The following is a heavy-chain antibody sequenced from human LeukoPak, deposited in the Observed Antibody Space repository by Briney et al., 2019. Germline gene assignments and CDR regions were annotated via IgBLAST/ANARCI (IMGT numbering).Heavy chain of an antibody. Sequence: ASVMVSCKASGYTFTNYGISWVRQAPGQGLEWMGWISAYNGNTNYAQKFQGRVTMTTDTSTSTAYMELRSLRSDDTAVYYCARSNYQAPNDAFDIWGQGTMVTVSS. CDR3: ARSNYQAPNDAFDI. CDR1: GYTFTNYG. V-gene: IGHV1-18*01. CDR2: ISAYNGNT. J-gene: IGHJ3*02. D-gene: IGHD3-10*01.